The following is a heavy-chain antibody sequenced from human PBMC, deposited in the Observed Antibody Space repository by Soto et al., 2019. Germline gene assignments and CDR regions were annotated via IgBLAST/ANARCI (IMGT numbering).Heavy chain of an antibody. CDR3: ARGTSSSWNGGGHFQH. J-gene: IGHJ1*01. CDR1: GFTFSSYG. D-gene: IGHD6-13*01. Sequence: QVQLVESGGGVVQPGRSLRLSCAASGFTFSSYGMHWVRQAPGKGLEWVAVIWYDGSNKYYADSVKGRFTISRDNSKNTLYLQMNSLRAEDTAVYYCARGTSSSWNGGGHFQHWGQGTLVTVSS. CDR2: IWYDGSNK. V-gene: IGHV3-33*01.